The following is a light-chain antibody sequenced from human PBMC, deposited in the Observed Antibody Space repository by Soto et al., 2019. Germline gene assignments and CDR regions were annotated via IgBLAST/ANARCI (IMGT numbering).Light chain of an antibody. V-gene: IGKV1-39*01. J-gene: IGKJ1*01. CDR1: QSVSSW. Sequence: ASQSVSSWLAWYQQRPGKAPKLLIYDASSLQSGVPSSFSGSASGTDFTLTISSLQPEDFATYYCQQNYSVPPTFGQGTKVDIK. CDR3: QQNYSVPPT. CDR2: DAS.